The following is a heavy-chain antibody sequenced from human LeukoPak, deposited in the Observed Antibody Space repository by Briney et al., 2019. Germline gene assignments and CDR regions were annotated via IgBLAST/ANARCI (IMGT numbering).Heavy chain of an antibody. CDR1: GGSFSGYY. CDR3: ASGPWYYDSSGYWNY. V-gene: IGHV4-34*01. CDR2: INHSGST. Sequence: PSETLSLTCAVYGGSFSGYYWSWIRQPPGKGLEWIGEINHSGSTNYNPSLKSRVTISVDTSKNQFSLKLSSVTAADTAVYYCASGPWYYDSSGYWNYWGQGTLVTVSS. J-gene: IGHJ4*02. D-gene: IGHD3-22*01.